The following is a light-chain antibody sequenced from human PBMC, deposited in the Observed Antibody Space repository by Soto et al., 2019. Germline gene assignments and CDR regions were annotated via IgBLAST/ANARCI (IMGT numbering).Light chain of an antibody. CDR2: DVN. V-gene: IGLV2-11*01. J-gene: IGLJ1*01. CDR1: SSDVGGYNY. Sequence: QSALTQPRSVSGSPGQSVTISCTGTSSDVGGYNYVSWYQQHPGKAPQLMIYDVNKRPSGVPDRFSGSKSGNTASLTISGLQAEDEADYYCCSYACSYTLVFGTGTKVTV. CDR3: CSYACSYTLV.